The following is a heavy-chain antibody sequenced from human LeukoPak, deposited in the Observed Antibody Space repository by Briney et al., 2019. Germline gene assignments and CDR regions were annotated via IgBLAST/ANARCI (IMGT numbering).Heavy chain of an antibody. CDR1: GYTFTSYG. J-gene: IGHJ3*02. Sequence: ASVKVSCKASGYTFTSYGINWVRQAPGQGLEWMGWISAYNDNRSYAPKVRDRVTMTTDTSTNTAYMELRSLRSDDTAVYYCARGGSYDFWSGYSSVDDAFDIWGQGTLVTVSS. D-gene: IGHD3-3*01. CDR2: ISAYNDNR. CDR3: ARGGSYDFWSGYSSVDDAFDI. V-gene: IGHV1-18*01.